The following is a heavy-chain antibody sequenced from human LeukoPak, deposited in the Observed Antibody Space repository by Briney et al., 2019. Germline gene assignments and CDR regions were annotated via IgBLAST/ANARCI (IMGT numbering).Heavy chain of an antibody. CDR1: GGSISSGGYS. CDR2: IYHSGST. Sequence: PSETLSLTCAVSGGSISSGGYSWSWIRQPPGKGLEWIGYIYHSGSTYYNPSLKSRVTISVDTSKNQFSLKLSSVTAADTAVYYCASIYSYGYYFDYWGQGTLVTVSS. V-gene: IGHV4-30-2*01. D-gene: IGHD5-18*01. J-gene: IGHJ4*02. CDR3: ASIYSYGYYFDY.